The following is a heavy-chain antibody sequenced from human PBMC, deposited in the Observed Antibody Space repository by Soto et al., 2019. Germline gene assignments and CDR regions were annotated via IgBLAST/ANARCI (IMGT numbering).Heavy chain of an antibody. Sequence: QVQLQESGPGLVKPSETLSLTCTVSGGSISSGPYSWGWIRQPPGEGLEWIGTFHYSENTYYNPSLESRVTISVDTSKNQFSLKVPSVTVADTAMYYCARLGGFCSSTSCYGFYGMDVWGQGTTVIVSS. CDR1: GGSISSGPYS. V-gene: IGHV4-39*01. CDR3: ARLGGFCSSTSCYGFYGMDV. CDR2: FHYSENT. J-gene: IGHJ6*02. D-gene: IGHD2-2*01.